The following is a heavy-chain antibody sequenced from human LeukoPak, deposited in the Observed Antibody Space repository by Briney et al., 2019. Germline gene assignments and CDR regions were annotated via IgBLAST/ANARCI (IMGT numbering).Heavy chain of an antibody. CDR3: SRDVFSLGDS. Sequence: PGGSLRLSCAASGFTFSSYGMHWVRQTPGKGLVWVSHTNRDGSLTNYADFVKGRFTISRDFAKSTLYLQMTRLGAEDTAVYYCSRDVFSLGDSWGQGTLVTVSS. CDR1: GFTFSSYG. V-gene: IGHV3-74*01. CDR2: TNRDGSLT. J-gene: IGHJ4*02. D-gene: IGHD2/OR15-2a*01.